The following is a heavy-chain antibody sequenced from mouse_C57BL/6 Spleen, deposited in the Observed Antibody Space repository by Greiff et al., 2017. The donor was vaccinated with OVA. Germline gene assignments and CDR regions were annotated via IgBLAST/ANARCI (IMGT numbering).Heavy chain of an antibody. CDR1: GYSFTGYY. D-gene: IGHD1-1*01. Sequence: EVQLQQSGPELVQPGASVKISCKASGYSFTGYYMNWVQQSPEKSLEWIGEINPSTGGTTYNQKFKAKATLTVDKSSSTAYMQLKSLASEDSAVDYCASRYGSSYDYAMDYWGQGTSVTVSS. V-gene: IGHV1-42*01. CDR3: ASRYGSSYDYAMDY. CDR2: INPSTGGT. J-gene: IGHJ4*01.